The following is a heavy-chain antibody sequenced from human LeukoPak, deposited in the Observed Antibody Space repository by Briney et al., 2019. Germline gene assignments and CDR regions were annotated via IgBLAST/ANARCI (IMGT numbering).Heavy chain of an antibody. V-gene: IGHV1-18*01. J-gene: IGHJ6*03. D-gene: IGHD4-17*01. CDR3: ARASGDYGDYAYYYYHMDV. CDR1: GYTFTSYG. Sequence: ASVKVSCKASGYTFTSYGISWVRQAPGQGLEWMGWISAYNGNTNYAQKLQGRVTMTTDTSTSTAYMELRSLRSDDTAVYYCARASGDYGDYAYYYYHMDVWGKGTTVTISS. CDR2: ISAYNGNT.